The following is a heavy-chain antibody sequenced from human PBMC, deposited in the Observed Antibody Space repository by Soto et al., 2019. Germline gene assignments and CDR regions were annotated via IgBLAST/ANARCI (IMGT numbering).Heavy chain of an antibody. V-gene: IGHV1-69*15. CDR1: GGTFYTYT. Sequence: ASGGTFYTYTFSWVRQAPGQGLEWMGSITPIYPTTNYAEKFQGRLTVTADGSTNTAYMELNSLTSDDTAVYYCARIPRYSFPTSDDLDSWGQGTLVTVSS. J-gene: IGHJ4*02. D-gene: IGHD5-18*01. CDR3: ARIPRYSFPTSDDLDS. CDR2: ITPIYPTT.